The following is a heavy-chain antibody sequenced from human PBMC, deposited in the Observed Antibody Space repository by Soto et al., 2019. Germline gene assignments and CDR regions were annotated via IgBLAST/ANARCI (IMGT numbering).Heavy chain of an antibody. CDR1: GGTFSSYA. CDR3: ATVVTRDYYYYGMDV. V-gene: IGHV1-69*13. Sequence: ASVKVSCKASGGTFSSYAISWVRQAPGQGLEWMGGIIPIFGTANYAQKFQGRVTITADESTSTAYMELSSLRSEDTAVYYCATVVTRDYYYYGMDVWGQGTTVTVSS. J-gene: IGHJ6*02. D-gene: IGHD2-21*02. CDR2: IIPIFGTA.